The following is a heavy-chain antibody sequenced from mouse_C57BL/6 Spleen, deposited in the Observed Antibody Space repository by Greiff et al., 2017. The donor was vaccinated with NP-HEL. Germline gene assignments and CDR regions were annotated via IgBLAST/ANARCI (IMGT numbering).Heavy chain of an antibody. CDR3: ARIWDWYFDV. Sequence: QVQLQQPGAELVKPGASVKLSCKASGYTFTSYWMHWVKQRPGQGLEWIGMIHPNSGSTNYNEKFKSKATLTVDKSASTAYMQLSSLTSEDSAVYYCARIWDWYFDVWGTGTTVTVSS. CDR1: GYTFTSYW. V-gene: IGHV1-64*01. J-gene: IGHJ1*03. CDR2: IHPNSGST.